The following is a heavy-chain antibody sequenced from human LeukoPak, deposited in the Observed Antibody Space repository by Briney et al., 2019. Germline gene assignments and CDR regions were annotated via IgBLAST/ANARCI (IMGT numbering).Heavy chain of an antibody. D-gene: IGHD6-6*01. Sequence: PGGSLRLSCAASGFTFSTYGMHWVRQAPGKGLEWVAVIEYDGSNIHYTDSVKGRFTISSDNSKKTLYLQMNSLRAEDTAVYYCAKTPRYRAARQSHFDYWGQGTLVTVSS. V-gene: IGHV3-30*18. J-gene: IGHJ4*02. CDR2: IEYDGSNI. CDR3: AKTPRYRAARQSHFDY. CDR1: GFTFSTYG.